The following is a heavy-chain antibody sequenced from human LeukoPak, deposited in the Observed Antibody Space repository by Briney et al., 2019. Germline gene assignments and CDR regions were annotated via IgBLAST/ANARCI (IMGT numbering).Heavy chain of an antibody. J-gene: IGHJ4*02. CDR1: GGSITNTNY. V-gene: IGHV4-4*02. CDR2: ANLQGST. Sequence: SGTLSLTCGVSGGSITNTNYWTWVRQPPGKGLEWIGEANLQGSTNYNPSLMGRVAIAVDTSENHISLQLSSVTAADTAVYYCAREGGPYRPLDYSGQGTLVTVSS. CDR3: AREGGPYRPLDY.